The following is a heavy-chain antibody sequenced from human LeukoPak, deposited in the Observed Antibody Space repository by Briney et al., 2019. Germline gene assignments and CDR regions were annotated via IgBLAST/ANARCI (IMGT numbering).Heavy chain of an antibody. V-gene: IGHV3-23*01. CDR3: AKSLRYFDWSTQRGAFDY. J-gene: IGHJ4*02. CDR2: ISGSGGST. D-gene: IGHD3-9*01. CDR1: GFTFSSYA. Sequence: EGSLRLSCAASGFTFSSYAMSWVRQAPGKGLEWVSTISGSGGSTYYADSVKGRFTISRDNSKNTLYLQMNSLRAEDTAVYYCAKSLRYFDWSTQRGAFDYWGQGTLVTVSS.